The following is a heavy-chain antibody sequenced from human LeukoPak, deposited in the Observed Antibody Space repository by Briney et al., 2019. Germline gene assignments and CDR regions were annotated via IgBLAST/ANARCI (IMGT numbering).Heavy chain of an antibody. CDR1: GFTFSSYT. J-gene: IGHJ4*02. CDR2: ISSSSGYI. D-gene: IGHD3-10*01. Sequence: GGSLRLSCAASGFTFSSYTMDWVRQAPGKGLEWVSSISSSSGYIYYAESVKGRFTISRDNAENSLHLQMNSLRAEDTALYYCARESLYSGSASSDLDYWGQGTLVTVSS. CDR3: ARESLYSGSASSDLDY. V-gene: IGHV3-21*01.